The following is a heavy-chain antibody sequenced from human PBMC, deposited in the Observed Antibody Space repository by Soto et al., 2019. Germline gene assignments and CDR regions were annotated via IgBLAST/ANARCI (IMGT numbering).Heavy chain of an antibody. CDR1: GYTFTSYY. D-gene: IGHD6-6*01. CDR3: ARDPGRGTHSSSSTRLHMDY. Sequence: GASVKVSCKASGYTFTSYYMHWVRQAPGQGLEWMGIINPNSGSTSYAQKFQGRVTMTRDTSTSTAYMELRSLRSDDTAVYYCARDPGRGTHSSSSTRLHMDYLGQGTLVTVSS. J-gene: IGHJ4*02. V-gene: IGHV1-46*01. CDR2: INPNSGST.